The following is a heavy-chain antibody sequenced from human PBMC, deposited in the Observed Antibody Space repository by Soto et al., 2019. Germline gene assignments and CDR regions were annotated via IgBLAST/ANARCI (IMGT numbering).Heavy chain of an antibody. V-gene: IGHV1-69*06. D-gene: IGHD3-22*01. CDR3: ARESIDYDSSGYPKPFDY. CDR1: GGTFSSYA. CDR2: IIPIFGTA. J-gene: IGHJ4*02. Sequence: GASVKVSCKASGGTFSSYAISWVRQAPGQGLEWMGGIIPIFGTANYAQKFQGRVTITADKSTSTAYMELSSLRSEDTAVYYCARESIDYDSSGYPKPFDYWGQGTLVTVSS.